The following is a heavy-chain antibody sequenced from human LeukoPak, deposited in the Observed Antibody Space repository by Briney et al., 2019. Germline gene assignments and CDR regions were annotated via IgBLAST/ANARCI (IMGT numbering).Heavy chain of an antibody. D-gene: IGHD2-2*01. CDR1: GDSVASNSAA. CDR3: AREHQLLPYNWFDP. CDR2: TYYRAKWYN. J-gene: IGHJ5*02. Sequence: SQTLSLTCAISGDSVASNSAAWNWIRQPPSRGLEWLGRTYYRAKWYNDYAVSVKGRITINPATSKNQFSLQLNSVTPEDTAVYYCAREHQLLPYNWFDPWGQGTLVSVSS. V-gene: IGHV6-1*01.